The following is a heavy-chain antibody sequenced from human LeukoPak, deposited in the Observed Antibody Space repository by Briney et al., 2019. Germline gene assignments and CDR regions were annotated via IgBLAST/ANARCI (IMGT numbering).Heavy chain of an antibody. D-gene: IGHD2-8*01. J-gene: IGHJ6*02. CDR1: GGSISSYY. V-gene: IGHV4-59*01. CDR2: IHYSGST. CDR3: ARPNNGPAVV. Sequence: SETLSLTCTVSGGSISSYYWSWIRQPPGKGQEWVGYIHYSGSTNYNPSPKSRVPISLAPPKTQFSLNLTSVTPADPAVYYCARPNNGPAVVWGRGTTVIVSS.